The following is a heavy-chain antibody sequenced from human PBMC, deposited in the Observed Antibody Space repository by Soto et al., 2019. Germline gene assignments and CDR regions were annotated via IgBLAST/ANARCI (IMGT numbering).Heavy chain of an antibody. V-gene: IGHV3-74*03. Sequence: EVQLVESGGGLVQPGGSMRLSCAASGFTFSNYWMYWVRQAPGKGLVWVSRVNNDGTDTTHADSVKGRFTISRDNAENTLYLQMNSLRAEDTAVYYCARGGLQHALDVWGQGSTVTVAS. D-gene: IGHD6-13*01. CDR3: ARGGLQHALDV. J-gene: IGHJ6*02. CDR1: GFTFSNYW. CDR2: VNNDGTDT.